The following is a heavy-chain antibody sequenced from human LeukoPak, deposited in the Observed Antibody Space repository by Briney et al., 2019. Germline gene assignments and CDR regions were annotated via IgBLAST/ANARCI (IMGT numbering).Heavy chain of an antibody. V-gene: IGHV1-46*01. CDR1: AYTFTNNY. CDR2: INPGGRT. D-gene: IGHD3-22*01. Sequence: ASVKVSCKASAYTFTNNYIHWVRQAPGQGLEWMGIINPGGRTTYAQKFQGRVTITADESTSTAYMELSSLRSEDTAVYYCARGDYYDSSGYYYVFDYWGQGTLVTVSS. CDR3: ARGDYYDSSGYYYVFDY. J-gene: IGHJ4*02.